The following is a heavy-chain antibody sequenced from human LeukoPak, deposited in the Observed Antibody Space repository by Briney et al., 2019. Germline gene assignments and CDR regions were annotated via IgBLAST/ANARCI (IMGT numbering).Heavy chain of an antibody. V-gene: IGHV3-11*01. CDR2: ISSSGNTI. CDR1: GFTFSDYY. D-gene: IGHD4-17*01. CDR3: AASSYGDYFDY. Sequence: GGSLRLSCAASGFTFSDYYMSWIRQAPGKGLEWVPYISSSGNTIYYADSVKGRFTISRDNAKNSLYLQMNSLRAEDTAVYYCAASSYGDYFDYWGQGTLVTVSS. J-gene: IGHJ4*02.